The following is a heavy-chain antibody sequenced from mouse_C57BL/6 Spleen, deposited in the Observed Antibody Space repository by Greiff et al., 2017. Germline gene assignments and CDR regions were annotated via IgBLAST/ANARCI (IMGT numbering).Heavy chain of an antibody. V-gene: IGHV1-76*01. D-gene: IGHD4-1*02. CDR3: ARGGANWDFDY. CDR2: IYPGSGNT. J-gene: IGHJ2*01. CDR1: GYTFTDYY. Sequence: VKLMESGAELVRPGASVKLSCKASGYTFTDYYINWVKQRPGQGLEWIARIYPGSGNTYYNEKFKGKATLTAEKSSSTAYMQLSSLTSEDSAVYFCARGGANWDFDYWGQGTTLTVSS.